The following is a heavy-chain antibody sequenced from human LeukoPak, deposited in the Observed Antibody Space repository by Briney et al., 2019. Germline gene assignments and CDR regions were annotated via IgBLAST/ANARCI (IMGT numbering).Heavy chain of an antibody. J-gene: IGHJ3*02. CDR1: GFTFSSYG. CDR3: AIRSLLDAFDI. Sequence: PGGSLRLSCAASGFTFSSYGMHWVRQAPGKGLEWVAFIRYDGGNKYYADSVKGRFTISRDNSKNTLYLQMNSLRAEDTAVYYCAIRSLLDAFDIWGQGTMVTVSS. V-gene: IGHV3-30*02. D-gene: IGHD3-10*01. CDR2: IRYDGGNK.